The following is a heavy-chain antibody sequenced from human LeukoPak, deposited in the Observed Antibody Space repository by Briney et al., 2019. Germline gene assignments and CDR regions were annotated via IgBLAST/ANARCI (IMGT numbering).Heavy chain of an antibody. J-gene: IGHJ6*02. CDR3: ARHSSSWHYYYYYGMDV. V-gene: IGHV1-18*01. CDR2: ISAYNGNT. CDR1: GYTFTSYG. Sequence: ASVKVSCKASGYTFTSYGISWVGQAPGQGLEWMGWISAYNGNTNYAQKLQGRVTMTTDTSTSTAYMELRSLRSDDTAVYYCARHSSSWHYYYYYGMDVWGQGTTVTVSS. D-gene: IGHD6-13*01.